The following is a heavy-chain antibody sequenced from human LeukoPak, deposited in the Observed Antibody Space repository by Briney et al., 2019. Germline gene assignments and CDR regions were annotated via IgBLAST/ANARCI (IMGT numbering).Heavy chain of an antibody. CDR2: IWYDGGNK. V-gene: IGHV3-33*01. J-gene: IGHJ4*02. D-gene: IGHD3/OR15-3a*01. CDR3: ARGTGTDGGVGDY. CDR1: GFTFSNYA. Sequence: GGSLRLSCAASGFTFSNYAMHWVRQAPGKGLEWVAVIWYDGGNKYYTDSVKGRFTISRDNSKNTLNLQMNSLRAEDTAVYYCARGTGTDGGVGDYWGQGTLVTVSS.